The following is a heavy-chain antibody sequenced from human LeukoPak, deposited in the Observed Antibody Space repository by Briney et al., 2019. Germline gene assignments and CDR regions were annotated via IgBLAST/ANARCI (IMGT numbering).Heavy chain of an antibody. Sequence: PSETLSLTCTVSGGSVSSGSYYWSWIRQPPGKGLEWIGEINHSGSTNYNPSLKSRVTISVDTSKNQFSLKLSSVTAADTAVYYCARDRGYCSSTSCYHLDYWGQGTLVTVSS. D-gene: IGHD2-2*01. CDR1: GGSVSSGSYY. J-gene: IGHJ4*02. V-gene: IGHV4-39*07. CDR3: ARDRGYCSSTSCYHLDY. CDR2: INHSGST.